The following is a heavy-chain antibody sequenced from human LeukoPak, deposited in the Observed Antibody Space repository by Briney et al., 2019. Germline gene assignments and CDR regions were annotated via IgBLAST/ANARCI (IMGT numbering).Heavy chain of an antibody. CDR3: AANWNDGWFDP. D-gene: IGHD1-20*01. CDR1: GYSISSGYY. Sequence: SETLSLTCTVSGYSISSGYYWSWIRQPPGKGLEWIGEINHSGSTNYNPSLKSRVTISVDTSKNQFSLKLSSVTAADTAVYYCAANWNDGWFDPWGQGTLVTVSS. V-gene: IGHV4-38-2*02. J-gene: IGHJ5*02. CDR2: INHSGST.